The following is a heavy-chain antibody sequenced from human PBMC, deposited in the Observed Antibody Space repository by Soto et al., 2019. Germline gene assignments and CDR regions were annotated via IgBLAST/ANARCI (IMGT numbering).Heavy chain of an antibody. V-gene: IGHV4-30-2*01. CDR3: ATGPWNYGDNRFAP. CDR2: IYHTGST. CDR1: DDSISSGGHS. Sequence: QLQLQESDSGLVKPSQTLSLTCTVSDDSISSGGHSWSWIRQPPGKGLEWIGYIYHTGSTHYNPSLNTRVTISVDTSKNQFSLRLTTVTAADTAVYYCATGPWNYGDNRFAPWGQGTLVTVSS. D-gene: IGHD1-7*01. J-gene: IGHJ5*02.